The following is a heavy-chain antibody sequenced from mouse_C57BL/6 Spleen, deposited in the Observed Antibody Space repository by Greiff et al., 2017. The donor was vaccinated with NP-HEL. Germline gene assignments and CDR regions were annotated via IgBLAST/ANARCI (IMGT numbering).Heavy chain of an antibody. Sequence: EVKLMESGGGLVQPGGSLSLSCAASGFTFTDYYMSWVRQPPGKALEWLGFIRNKANGYTTEYSASVKGRFTISRDNSQSILYLQMNALRAEDSATYYCARTRRYYAMDYWGQGTSVTVSS. D-gene: IGHD3-1*01. CDR3: ARTRRYYAMDY. J-gene: IGHJ4*01. V-gene: IGHV7-3*01. CDR1: GFTFTDYY. CDR2: IRNKANGYTT.